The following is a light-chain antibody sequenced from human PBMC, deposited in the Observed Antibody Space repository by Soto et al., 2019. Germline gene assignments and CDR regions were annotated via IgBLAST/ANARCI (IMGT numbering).Light chain of an antibody. J-gene: IGLJ3*02. CDR2: DVS. Sequence: QAVVTQPASLSGSPGQSITISCTGTSSDIGSYNYVSWYQQHPGKAPKLMIFDVSYRPSGISDRFSGSKSGNTASLTISGLQPEDEADYYCSSYGGSSTLFGGGTQPTVL. CDR1: SSDIGSYNY. V-gene: IGLV2-14*03. CDR3: SSYGGSSTL.